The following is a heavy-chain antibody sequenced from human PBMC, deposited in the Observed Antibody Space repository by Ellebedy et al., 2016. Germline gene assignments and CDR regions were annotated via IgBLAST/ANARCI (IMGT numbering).Heavy chain of an antibody. CDR1: GFTFSNYW. V-gene: IGHV3-74*03. Sequence: GGSLRLSXVGSGFTFSNYWMNWVRQVPGKGLFWVARILSDGGGMSYADSVKGRFSISRDNAKNTVYLQMNSLGVEDTAVYYCARGGMPAAWKDGFDVWGNGTLVSVSS. D-gene: IGHD5-24*01. J-gene: IGHJ6*03. CDR2: ILSDGGGM. CDR3: ARGGMPAAWKDGFDV.